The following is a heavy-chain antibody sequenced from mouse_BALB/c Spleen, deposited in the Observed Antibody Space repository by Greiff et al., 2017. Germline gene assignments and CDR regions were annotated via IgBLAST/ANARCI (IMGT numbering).Heavy chain of an antibody. CDR3: ARSAYYGNHYAMDY. J-gene: IGHJ4*01. CDR1: GYTFTDYW. D-gene: IGHD2-10*01. V-gene: IGHV1-69*01. Sequence: VQLQQPGAELVMPGASVKMSCKASGYTFTDYWMHWVKQRPGQGLEWIGAIDTSDSYTSYNQKFKGKATLTVDESSSTAYMQLSSLTSEDSAVYYCARSAYYGNHYAMDYWGQGTSVTVSS. CDR2: IDTSDSYT.